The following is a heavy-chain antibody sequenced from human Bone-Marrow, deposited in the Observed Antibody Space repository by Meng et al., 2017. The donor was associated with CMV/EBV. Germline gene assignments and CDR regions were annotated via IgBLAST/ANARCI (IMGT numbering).Heavy chain of an antibody. CDR2: IYYSGST. D-gene: IGHD5-18*01. Sequence: ESPKISWTVSGGSISSYYWSWIRQPPGKGLEWIGYIYYSGSTNYNPSLKSRVTISVDTSKNQFYLKLSSVTAADTAVYYCARVGRYSYGSYYYYYGMDVWGQGTTVAVSS. V-gene: IGHV4-59*01. CDR1: GGSISSYY. CDR3: ARVGRYSYGSYYYYYGMDV. J-gene: IGHJ6*02.